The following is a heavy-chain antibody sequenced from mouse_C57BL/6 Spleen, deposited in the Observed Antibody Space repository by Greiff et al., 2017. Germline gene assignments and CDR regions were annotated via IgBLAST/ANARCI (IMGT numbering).Heavy chain of an antibody. CDR2: IHPNSGST. D-gene: IGHD2-4*01. CDR1: GYTFTSYW. J-gene: IGHJ3*01. V-gene: IGHV1-64*01. CDR3: AGDDDYDGFAY. Sequence: QVQLQQPGAELVKPGASVKLSCKASGYTFTSYWMHWVKQRPGQGLEWIGMIHPNSGSTNYNAKFKSKATLTVDKSSSTAYMQLSSLTSEDSAVYYCAGDDDYDGFAYWGQGTLVTVAA.